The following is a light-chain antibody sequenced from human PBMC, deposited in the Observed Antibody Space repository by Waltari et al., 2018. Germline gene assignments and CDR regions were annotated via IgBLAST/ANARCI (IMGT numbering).Light chain of an antibody. V-gene: IGKV1-33*01. CDR3: QQHYTLPPT. CDR1: QDISDD. Sequence: DIQMTQSPSSLSASVGDRVTITCHASQDISDDLNWYQQKPGKAPKLLIFDASNVETGVPSRYSGSGSGTDFTFTISSLQPDDIATFFCQQHYTLPPTFGPGTRVDFK. J-gene: IGKJ3*01. CDR2: DAS.